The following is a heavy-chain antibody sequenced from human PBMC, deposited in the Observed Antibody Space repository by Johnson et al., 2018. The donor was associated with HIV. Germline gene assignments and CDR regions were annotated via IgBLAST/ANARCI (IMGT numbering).Heavy chain of an antibody. D-gene: IGHD1-14*01. V-gene: IGHV3-23*04. Sequence: VQLVESGGGLVQPGRSLRLSCSTSGFTFGDYAMSWFRQAPTKGLEWVSFISSSGSTIYYADSVKGRFTISRDNSKNTLYLQMNSLRAEDTAVYYCASVRPGNPHDAFDIWGQGTLVIVSS. CDR3: ASVRPGNPHDAFDI. J-gene: IGHJ3*02. CDR2: ISSSGSTI. CDR1: GFTFGDYA.